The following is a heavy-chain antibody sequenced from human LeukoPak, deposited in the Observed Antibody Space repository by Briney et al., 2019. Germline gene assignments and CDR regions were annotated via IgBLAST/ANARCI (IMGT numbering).Heavy chain of an antibody. CDR1: GFRFSAYA. D-gene: IGHD3-22*01. V-gene: IGHV3-23*01. CDR3: AKRADGSGRSWYLDL. Sequence: GGSLRLSCAASGFRFSAYAMTWVRQAPGKGLEWLSSISGGGTGTYYADSVKGRFIISRDNSKSILSLQMNSLSAEDTAVYHCAKRADGSGRSWYLDLWGRGTVVTVSS. CDR2: ISGGGTGT. J-gene: IGHJ2*01.